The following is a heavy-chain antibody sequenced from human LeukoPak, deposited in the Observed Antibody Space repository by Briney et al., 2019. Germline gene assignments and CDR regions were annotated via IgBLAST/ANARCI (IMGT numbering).Heavy chain of an antibody. CDR3: AKDMGGGYSYGFYPSAYYMDV. V-gene: IGHV3-43*01. CDR1: GFTFDDYT. CDR2: ISWDGGST. Sequence: GGSLRLSCAASGFTFDDYTMHWVRQAPGKGLEWVSLISWDGGSTYYADSVKGRFTISRDNSKNSLYLQMNSLRTEDTALYYCAKDMGGGYSYGFYPSAYYMDVWGKGTTVTVSS. J-gene: IGHJ6*03. D-gene: IGHD5-18*01.